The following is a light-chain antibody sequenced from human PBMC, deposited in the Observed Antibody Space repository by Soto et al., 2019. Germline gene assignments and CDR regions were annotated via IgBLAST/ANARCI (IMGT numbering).Light chain of an antibody. Sequence: QSALTQPASVSGSPGQSITISCTGTNSDVGDYKYVSWYQQHPGKAPKLLIYEVSNRPSGVSNRFSGSKSANAASLTISGLQAEDEADYYCSSKTAINTLLFGGGTKPPS. CDR2: EVS. V-gene: IGLV2-14*01. J-gene: IGLJ3*02. CDR1: NSDVGDYKY. CDR3: SSKTAINTLL.